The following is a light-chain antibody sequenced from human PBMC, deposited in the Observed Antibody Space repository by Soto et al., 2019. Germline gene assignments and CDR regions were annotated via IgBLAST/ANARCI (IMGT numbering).Light chain of an antibody. CDR3: SSYTSSSTWV. Sequence: QSVLTQPASVSGSPGQSITISCTGTNSDVGSYDYVSWYQQHPGKAPKLMIYDVSNRPSGVSNRFSGSKSGNTASLTISGLQAEDEADYYCSSYTSSSTWVFGGGTKLTVL. J-gene: IGLJ3*02. CDR2: DVS. CDR1: NSDVGSYDY. V-gene: IGLV2-14*01.